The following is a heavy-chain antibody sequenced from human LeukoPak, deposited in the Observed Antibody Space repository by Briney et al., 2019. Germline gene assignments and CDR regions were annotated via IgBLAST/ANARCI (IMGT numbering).Heavy chain of an antibody. V-gene: IGHV3-33*01. CDR3: TRYNNDHFKY. CDR1: GFTFGGYG. Sequence: QPGRSLRLSCAGSGFTFGGYGMHWFRQTPGKGLEWVAVIAYDGSRAFYADSVKGRFTISRDNSKNTMSVQMDDLRAEDTAVYYCTRYNNDHFKYWGQGTLVTISS. CDR2: IAYDGSRA. D-gene: IGHD1-14*01. J-gene: IGHJ4*02.